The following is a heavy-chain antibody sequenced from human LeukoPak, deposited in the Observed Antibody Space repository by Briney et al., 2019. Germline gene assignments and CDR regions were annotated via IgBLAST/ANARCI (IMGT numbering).Heavy chain of an antibody. Sequence: SETLSLTCTVSDYSVSSIHCWGWIRQPPGKGLEWIGTICRSGSTYYNPSLKSRVTISVDTSKNQFSLKLSSVTAADTAVYYCARVGGYSSGRIYYYYMDVWDKGTTVTVSS. V-gene: IGHV4-38-2*02. D-gene: IGHD6-19*01. J-gene: IGHJ6*03. CDR2: ICRSGST. CDR3: ARVGGYSSGRIYYYYMDV. CDR1: DYSVSSIHC.